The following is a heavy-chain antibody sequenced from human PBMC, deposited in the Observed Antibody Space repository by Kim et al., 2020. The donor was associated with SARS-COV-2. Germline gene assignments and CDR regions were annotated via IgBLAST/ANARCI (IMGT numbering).Heavy chain of an antibody. Sequence: KFQGRVTITADESTITAYMELSSLRSEDTAVYYCARGDVDTATPLYGMDVWGQGTTVTVSS. CDR3: ARGDVDTATPLYGMDV. V-gene: IGHV1-69*01. J-gene: IGHJ6*02. D-gene: IGHD5-18*01.